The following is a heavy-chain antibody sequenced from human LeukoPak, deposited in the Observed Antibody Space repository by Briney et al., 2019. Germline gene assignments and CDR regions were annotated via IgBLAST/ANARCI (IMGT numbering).Heavy chain of an antibody. Sequence: GSLRLSCAASRFTFSSYAMSWVRQAPGKGLEWIGYIYYSGSTNYNPSLKSRVTISVDTSKNQFSLKLSSVTAADTAVYYCARAHDVTAWAYFDYWGQGTLVTVSS. CDR2: IYYSGST. J-gene: IGHJ4*02. V-gene: IGHV4-59*01. CDR3: ARAHDVTAWAYFDY. D-gene: IGHD1-26*01. CDR1: RFTFSSYA.